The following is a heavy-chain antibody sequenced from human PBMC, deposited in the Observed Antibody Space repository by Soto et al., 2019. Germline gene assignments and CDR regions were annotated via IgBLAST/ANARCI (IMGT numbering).Heavy chain of an antibody. CDR1: GGSISSGGYY. V-gene: IGHV4-31*03. CDR2: IYYSGST. J-gene: IGHJ6*02. CDR3: AASCVGCGGFNYYGMDV. Sequence: QVQLQESGPGLVKPSQTLSLTCTVSGGSISSGGYYWTWIRQHPGKGLEWIGYIYYSGSTCDNPSLKSRVTISVATSKNPFSLKLSSLTAADTAVYYCAASCVGCGGFNYYGMDVWGQGTTVTVSS. D-gene: IGHD2-21*01.